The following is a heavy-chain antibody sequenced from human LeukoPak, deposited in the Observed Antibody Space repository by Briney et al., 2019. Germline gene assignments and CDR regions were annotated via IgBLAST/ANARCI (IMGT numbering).Heavy chain of an antibody. D-gene: IGHD6-19*01. J-gene: IGHJ3*01. CDR1: GDSVSSNSAA. Sequence: TQTLSLTCAVSGDSVSSNSAAWNWIRQSPSRGREWLGRTYYRSKWYNEYALSVRSRITINPDTSKNQLSLQLNSVTPEDTAVYYCARGQWGLYAAAFDLWGQGTMVTVSS. CDR2: TYYRSKWYN. V-gene: IGHV6-1*01. CDR3: ARGQWGLYAAAFDL.